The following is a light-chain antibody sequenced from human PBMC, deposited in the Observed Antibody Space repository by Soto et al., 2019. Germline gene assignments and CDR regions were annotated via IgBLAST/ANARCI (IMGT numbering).Light chain of an antibody. V-gene: IGKV1-27*01. Sequence: DIQMTQSPSSLSASIGDRVTITCRASQGISNYLAWYQQRPGKVPKLLIYATSTLQSGVPSRFSGSGSGADFTLTISSLQPEDVATYYCQRYNSAPFTFGPGTKVDIK. CDR2: ATS. J-gene: IGKJ3*01. CDR3: QRYNSAPFT. CDR1: QGISNY.